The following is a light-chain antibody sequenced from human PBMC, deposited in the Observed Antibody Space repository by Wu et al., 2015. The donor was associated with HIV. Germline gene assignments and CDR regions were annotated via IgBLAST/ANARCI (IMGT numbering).Light chain of an antibody. V-gene: IGKV3-15*01. J-gene: IGKJ1*01. CDR3: QQYNYWPRT. CDR1: QSVTSN. Sequence: EIVMTQSPATLSMSPGERATLSCRASQSVTSNLAWYQQRPGQAPRLLVYGASTRATGIPGRFSGRGSETEFTLTISSLQSEDFAVYYCQQYNYWPRTFGQGTKVEIK. CDR2: GAS.